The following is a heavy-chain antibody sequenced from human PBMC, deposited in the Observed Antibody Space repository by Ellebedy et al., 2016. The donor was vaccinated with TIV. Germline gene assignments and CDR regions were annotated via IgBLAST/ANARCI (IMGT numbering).Heavy chain of an antibody. D-gene: IGHD4-23*01. CDR3: ARDRSVVMASDAFDI. Sequence: GESLKISYAASGFTFSSYAISWVRQAPGKGLEWVSTISGSGGSTYYADSVKGRFTISRDNAKNSLYLQMNSLRAEDTSLYYCARDRSVVMASDAFDIWGQGTMVTVSS. CDR1: GFTFSSYA. V-gene: IGHV3-23*01. J-gene: IGHJ3*02. CDR2: ISGSGGST.